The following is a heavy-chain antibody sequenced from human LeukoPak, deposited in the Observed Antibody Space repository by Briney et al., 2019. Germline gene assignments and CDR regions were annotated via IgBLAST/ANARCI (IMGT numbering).Heavy chain of an antibody. V-gene: IGHV3-23*01. Sequence: GGSLRLSCAASGFTFSSYAMSWVRQAPGKGLEWVSVISGSGGSPYYADSVKGRFTISRDNSKNTLYLQMNSLRAEDMGVYYCAKGGSVTAPDDAFDIWGQGTMVTVSS. CDR1: GFTFSSYA. CDR2: ISGSGGSP. CDR3: AKGGSVTAPDDAFDI. D-gene: IGHD5/OR15-5a*01. J-gene: IGHJ3*02.